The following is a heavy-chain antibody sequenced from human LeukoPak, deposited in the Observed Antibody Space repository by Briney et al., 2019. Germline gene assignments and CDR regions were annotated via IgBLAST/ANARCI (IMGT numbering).Heavy chain of an antibody. J-gene: IGHJ4*02. CDR2: IKSKTDGGTT. CDR3: TTDSPTYYYGSGSHY. CDR1: GFTFSNAW. Sequence: GGSLRLSCAASGFTFSNAWMGWVRQAPGKGLEWVGRIKSKTDGGTTDYAAPVKGRFTISRDDSKNTLYLQMNSLKTEDTAVYYCTTDSPTYYYGSGSHYWGQGTLVTVSS. V-gene: IGHV3-15*01. D-gene: IGHD3-10*01.